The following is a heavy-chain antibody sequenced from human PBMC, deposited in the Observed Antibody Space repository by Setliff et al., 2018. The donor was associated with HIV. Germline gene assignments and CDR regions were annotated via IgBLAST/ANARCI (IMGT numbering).Heavy chain of an antibody. V-gene: IGHV4-38-2*02. CDR1: GYSISSGYY. Sequence: SETLSLTCTVSGYSISSGYYWGWIRQPPGKGLEWIASIYHSGSTHSSPSLKSRVTISVDRSKNQFSLGLSSVTAADTAVYYCARVSFWAFDIWGQGSMVTVSS. D-gene: IGHD3-3*01. CDR3: ARVSFWAFDI. CDR2: IYHSGST. J-gene: IGHJ3*02.